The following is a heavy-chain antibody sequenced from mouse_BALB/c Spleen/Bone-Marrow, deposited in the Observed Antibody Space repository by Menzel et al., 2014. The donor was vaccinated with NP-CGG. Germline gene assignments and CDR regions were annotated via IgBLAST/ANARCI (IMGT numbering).Heavy chain of an antibody. CDR2: INPYNDGT. Sequence: EVKLVESGPELVKPGAPVKMSCKASGYTFTSYVMHWVKQKPGQGLEWVGYINPYNDGTNYNEKFKGKATLTSVKSSSTVYMELSSLTSEDSAVYYCARGGSYYAVDYWGQGTSVTVSS. CDR1: GYTFTSYV. CDR3: ARGGSYYAVDY. J-gene: IGHJ4*01. V-gene: IGHV1-14*01.